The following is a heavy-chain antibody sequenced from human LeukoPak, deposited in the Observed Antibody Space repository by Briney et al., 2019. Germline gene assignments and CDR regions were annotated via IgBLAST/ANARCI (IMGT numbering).Heavy chain of an antibody. D-gene: IGHD2-8*01. CDR2: INHSGST. CDR1: GGSFSGYY. V-gene: IGHV4-34*01. Sequence: PSETLSLTCAVYGGSFSGYYWSWIRQPPGKGLEWIGEINHSGSTNYNPSLKSRVTISVDTSKNQFSLKLSSVTAADTAVYYCARHSETYLFYFDYWGQGTLVTVSS. CDR3: ARHSETYLFYFDY. J-gene: IGHJ4*02.